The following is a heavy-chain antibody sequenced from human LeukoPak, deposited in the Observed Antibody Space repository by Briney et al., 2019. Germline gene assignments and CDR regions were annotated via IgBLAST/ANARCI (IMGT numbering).Heavy chain of an antibody. Sequence: PGESLKISCKGSGYSFTSCWIGWVRQMPGKGLEWMGIIYPGDSDTRYSPSFQGQVTISADKSISTAYLQWSSLKASDTAMYYCARNYGSGSYYIPLGDWGQGTLVTVSS. V-gene: IGHV5-51*01. D-gene: IGHD3-10*01. CDR3: ARNYGSGSYYIPLGD. CDR1: GYSFTSCW. CDR2: IYPGDSDT. J-gene: IGHJ1*01.